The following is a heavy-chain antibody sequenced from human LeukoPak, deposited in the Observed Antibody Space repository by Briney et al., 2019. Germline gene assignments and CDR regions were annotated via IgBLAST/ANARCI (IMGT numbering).Heavy chain of an antibody. V-gene: IGHV3-23*01. CDR1: GFTFSSYA. CDR3: AKAHSSGWYYFDY. J-gene: IGHJ4*02. Sequence: GGSLRLSWAASGFTFSSYAMSWVRQAPGKGLEWVSAISGSGDATYYADSVKGRFTISRDNSKNTLYLQMNSLRAEDTAVYYCAKAHSSGWYYFDYWGQGTLVTVSS. CDR2: ISGSGDAT. D-gene: IGHD6-19*01.